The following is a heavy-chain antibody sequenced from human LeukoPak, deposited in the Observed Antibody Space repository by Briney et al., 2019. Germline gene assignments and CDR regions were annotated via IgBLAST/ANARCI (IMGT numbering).Heavy chain of an antibody. Sequence: ASVKVSCKASGYTFTSYGISWVRQAPGQGLVWMGWISAYNGNTNYAQKLQGRVTMTTDTSTSTAYMELRSLRSDDTAVYYCARVDTAMGQDAFDIWGQGTMVTVSS. CDR3: ARVDTAMGQDAFDI. V-gene: IGHV1-18*01. J-gene: IGHJ3*02. CDR1: GYTFTSYG. CDR2: ISAYNGNT. D-gene: IGHD5-18*01.